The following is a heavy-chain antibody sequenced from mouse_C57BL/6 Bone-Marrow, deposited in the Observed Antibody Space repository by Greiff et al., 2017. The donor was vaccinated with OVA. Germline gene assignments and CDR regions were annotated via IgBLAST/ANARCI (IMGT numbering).Heavy chain of an antibody. Sequence: EVKLQESGGGLVQPGGSLKLSCAASGFTFSDYYMYWVRQTPEKRLEWVAYISNGGGSTYYPDTVKGRFTISRDNAKNTLYLQMSRLKSEDTAMYYCARRSNWTWFAYWGQGTLVTVSA. J-gene: IGHJ3*01. CDR3: ARRSNWTWFAY. D-gene: IGHD4-1*01. CDR1: GFTFSDYY. CDR2: ISNGGGST. V-gene: IGHV5-12*01.